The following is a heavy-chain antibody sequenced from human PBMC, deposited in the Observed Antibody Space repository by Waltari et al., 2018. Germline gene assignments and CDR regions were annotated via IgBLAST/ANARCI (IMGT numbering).Heavy chain of an antibody. V-gene: IGHV1-2*06. CDR1: GYTFTGYY. CDR3: ASLNIVGATRDAFEI. D-gene: IGHD1-26*01. J-gene: IGHJ3*02. Sequence: QVQLVQSGAEVKKPGASVKVSCKASGYTFTGYYMHWVRQAPGQGLEWMGRIKPNSGGTNDAQKFQGRVTMTRDTSISTAYMELSRLRSDDTAVYYCASLNIVGATRDAFEIWGQGTMVTVSS. CDR2: IKPNSGGT.